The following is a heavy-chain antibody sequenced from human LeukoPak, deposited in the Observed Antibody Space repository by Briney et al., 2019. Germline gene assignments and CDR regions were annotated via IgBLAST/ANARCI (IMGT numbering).Heavy chain of an antibody. CDR1: GFSFSGHW. CDR3: ARGPNSSWSGLDF. CDR2: ISPTGSTT. Sequence: GGSLRLSCTVSGFSFSGHWMHWARQLPGKGLVWVSRISPTGSTTSYADSVKGRFTVSRDNAKNTLYLQVNNLRAEDTAVYYCARGPNSSWSGLDFWGQGTLLTVSS. V-gene: IGHV3-74*01. J-gene: IGHJ4*02. D-gene: IGHD6-6*01.